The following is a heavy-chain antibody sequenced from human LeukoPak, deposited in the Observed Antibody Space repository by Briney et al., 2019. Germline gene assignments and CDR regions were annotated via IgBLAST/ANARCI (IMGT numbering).Heavy chain of an antibody. D-gene: IGHD3-10*01. Sequence: PGGSLRLSCAASGFTFNSYWMSWVRQAPGKGLEWVANINQDGSVKHYVDSVKGRFTISRDNAKNSLHLQVNSLRAEDTAVYYCASGGFWGQGTLVTVSS. J-gene: IGHJ4*02. V-gene: IGHV3-7*01. CDR3: ASGGF. CDR1: GFTFNSYW. CDR2: INQDGSVK.